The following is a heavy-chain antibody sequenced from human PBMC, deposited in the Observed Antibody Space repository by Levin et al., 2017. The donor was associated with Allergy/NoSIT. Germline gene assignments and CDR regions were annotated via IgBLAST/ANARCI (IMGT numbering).Heavy chain of an antibody. CDR2: ISAGGNYI. J-gene: IGHJ6*02. CDR1: GFLFSSYD. CDR3: ASWAMYHYDRSAFDYFYYAMNV. Sequence: SCAASGFLFSSYDMNWVRQAPGKGLEWVSSISAGGNYIYYADSVKGRFTISRDNAKKSLFLQINSLRAEDTAIYYCASWAMYHYDRSAFDYFYYAMNVWGQGTTVTVSS. D-gene: IGHD3-22*01. V-gene: IGHV3-21*01.